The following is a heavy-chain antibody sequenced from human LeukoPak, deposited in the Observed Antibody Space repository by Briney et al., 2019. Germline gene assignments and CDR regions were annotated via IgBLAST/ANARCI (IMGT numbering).Heavy chain of an antibody. Sequence: PSETLSLTCTVSGGSISSSSYYWGWIRQPPGKGLEWIGSIYYSGSTYYNPSLKSRVTISVDTSKNQFSLKLSSVTAADTAVYYCARHRDFWSGYPDLDNWFDPWGQGTLVTVSS. CDR2: IYYSGST. J-gene: IGHJ5*02. V-gene: IGHV4-39*01. D-gene: IGHD3-3*01. CDR3: ARHRDFWSGYPDLDNWFDP. CDR1: GGSISSSSYY.